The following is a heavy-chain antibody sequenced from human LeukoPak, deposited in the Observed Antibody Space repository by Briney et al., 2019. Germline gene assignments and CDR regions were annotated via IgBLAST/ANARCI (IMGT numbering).Heavy chain of an antibody. CDR3: ARTHGSGSYIFDY. Sequence: PSETLSLTCTVSGGSISSRSYYWRWIRQHPGKGLEWIGYIYYSGSTYYNPSLKSRLTMSVDTSENQFFLKLTSVTAADTAVYYCARTHGSGSYIFDYWGQGTLVTVSS. D-gene: IGHD3-10*01. CDR2: IYYSGST. CDR1: GGSISSRSYY. V-gene: IGHV4-31*03. J-gene: IGHJ4*02.